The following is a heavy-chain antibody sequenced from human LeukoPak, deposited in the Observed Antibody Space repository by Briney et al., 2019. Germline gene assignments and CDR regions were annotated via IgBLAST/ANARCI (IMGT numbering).Heavy chain of an antibody. CDR1: GGSISPYY. CDR2: IHYSGST. D-gene: IGHD2-15*01. J-gene: IGHJ6*03. CDR3: ARTPAGYFMDV. Sequence: SGPTLVKPSETLSLTCSVSGGSISPYYWTWIRQPPGKGLEWIGYIHYSGSTNHNPSLKNRVTISVDRSKNQFSLKVTSVTAADTAVYYCARTPAGYFMDVWGTGTTVTVSS. V-gene: IGHV4-59*01.